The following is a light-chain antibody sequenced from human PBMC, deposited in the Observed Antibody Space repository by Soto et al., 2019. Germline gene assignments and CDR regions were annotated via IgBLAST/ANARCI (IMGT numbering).Light chain of an antibody. Sequence: QSALTQPASVSGSPGQSITISCTGTSSDVGGYNYVSWYQQHPGKAPKLMIYEVSNRPSGVSSRFSGSKSGNTASLTISGLRTDDEADYFCSSYTSRATVVFGTGTKLTVL. CDR2: EVS. CDR3: SSYTSRATVV. J-gene: IGLJ1*01. CDR1: SSDVGGYNY. V-gene: IGLV2-14*01.